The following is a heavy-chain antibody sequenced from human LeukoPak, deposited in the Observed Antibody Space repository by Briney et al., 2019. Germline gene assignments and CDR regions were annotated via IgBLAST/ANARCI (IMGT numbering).Heavy chain of an antibody. D-gene: IGHD3-22*01. Sequence: PGGSLRLSCAASGFTFSSYAMSWVRQAPGKGLEWLSTVSSSGAGTYYADSVKGRFTISRDNSKNTLYLQMNSLRAEDTAVYYCARDWVYYDSSDRTFGAFDIWGQGTMVTVSS. CDR1: GFTFSSYA. J-gene: IGHJ3*02. CDR3: ARDWVYYDSSDRTFGAFDI. CDR2: VSSSGAGT. V-gene: IGHV3-23*01.